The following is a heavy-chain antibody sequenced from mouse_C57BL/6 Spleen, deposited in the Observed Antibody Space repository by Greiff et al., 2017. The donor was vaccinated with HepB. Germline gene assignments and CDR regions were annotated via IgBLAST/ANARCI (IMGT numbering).Heavy chain of an antibody. J-gene: IGHJ2*01. V-gene: IGHV1-26*01. CDR2: INPNNGGT. D-gene: IGHD3-2*02. CDR1: GYTFTDYY. Sequence: EVQLQQSGPELVKPGASVKLSCKASGYTFTDYYMNWVKQSPGKSLEWIGDINPNNGGTSYNQKFKGKATLTVDKPSSTAYMELRSLTSEDSAVYYCERGDSAGYGYWGQGTTLTVSS. CDR3: ERGDSAGYGY.